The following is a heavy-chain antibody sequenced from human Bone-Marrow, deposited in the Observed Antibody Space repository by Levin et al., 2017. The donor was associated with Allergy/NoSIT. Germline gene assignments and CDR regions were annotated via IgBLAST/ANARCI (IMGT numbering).Heavy chain of an antibody. CDR1: GYSFTTYW. D-gene: IGHD6-19*01. Sequence: GGSLRLSCQGSGYSFTTYWIGWVRQMPGKGLEWMGIICPDDSDTRYDPSFEGQVTTSADKSINTAYLQWSSLKATDTAIYYWARQAQVAGPGIDYWGQGTLVTVSS. V-gene: IGHV5-51*01. J-gene: IGHJ4*02. CDR3: ARQAQVAGPGIDY. CDR2: ICPDDSDT.